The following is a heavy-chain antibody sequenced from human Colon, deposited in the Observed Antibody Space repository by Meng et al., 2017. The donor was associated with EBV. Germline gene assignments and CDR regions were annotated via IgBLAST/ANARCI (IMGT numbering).Heavy chain of an antibody. CDR3: ARVGAYCGGDCYHPR. J-gene: IGHJ4*02. D-gene: IGHD2-21*02. CDR2: IYHSGST. Sequence: GQLRVQVPGLVEPSGTLSLPCDGSGGSLSSRNWWSWGRQPPGKGLEWIGEIYHSGSTNYNPSLKSRVTISVDESKNQFSLRLSSVTAADTAVYYCARVGAYCGGDCYHPRWGQGTLVTVSS. CDR1: GGSLSSRNW. V-gene: IGHV4-4*02.